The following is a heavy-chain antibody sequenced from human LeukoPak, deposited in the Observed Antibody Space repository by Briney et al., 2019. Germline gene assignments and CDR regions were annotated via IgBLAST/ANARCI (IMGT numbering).Heavy chain of an antibody. CDR2: INPNSGGT. D-gene: IGHD6-19*01. CDR3: ARDLYPSLEVADPRGGMDV. J-gene: IGHJ6*02. CDR1: GYTFTGYY. Sequence: GASVKVSCKASGYTFTGYYIHWVRQAPGQGLEWMGWINPNSGGTNYAQKFQGRVTMTRDTSISTAYMELSRLTSDDTAVYYCARDLYPSLEVADPRGGMDVWGQGTTVTVSS. V-gene: IGHV1-2*02.